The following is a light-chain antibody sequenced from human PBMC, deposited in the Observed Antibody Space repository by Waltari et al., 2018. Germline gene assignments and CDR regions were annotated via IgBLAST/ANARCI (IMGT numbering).Light chain of an antibody. Sequence: QSALTQPASVSGSPGQSITISCTGTSSDVGSYNRVSWYQQHPDKAPKLMIFEVSRRPSGVSDRFSGSKSGNTASLTISGLQAEDEADYYCCSHVGTSPYWVFGGGTKLTVL. J-gene: IGLJ3*02. CDR3: CSHVGTSPYWV. CDR1: SSDVGSYNR. V-gene: IGLV2-23*02. CDR2: EVS.